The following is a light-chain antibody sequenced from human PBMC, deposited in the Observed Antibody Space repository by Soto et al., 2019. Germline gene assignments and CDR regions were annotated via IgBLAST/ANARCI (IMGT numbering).Light chain of an antibody. V-gene: IGKV3-20*01. CDR3: QQYGSSLTWT. CDR1: QSVSNYY. J-gene: IGKJ1*01. Sequence: EIVLTQSPVTLSLSPGERATLSCRASQSVSNYYLAWYQQKPGQAPRLLIYGASSRATGIPDRFSGSGSGTDFTLTISRLEPEDFAVYYCQQYGSSLTWTFGQGTKLEIK. CDR2: GAS.